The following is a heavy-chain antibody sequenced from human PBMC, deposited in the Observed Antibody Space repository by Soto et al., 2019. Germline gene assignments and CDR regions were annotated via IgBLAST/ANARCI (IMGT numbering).Heavy chain of an antibody. CDR3: ARHAGTYYYNHRDV. CDR1: GGSFSTYA. D-gene: IGHD1-26*01. Sequence: QVQLVQSGAEVKKPGSSVQVSCKASGGSFSTYAISWVRHAPGQGLEWLGGVIPILGTTNNAQKFQGRVTITAYESTGTAYMELASLRAEDTAMYDCARHAGTYYYNHRDVCGLWTTVTVSS. V-gene: IGHV1-69*12. CDR2: VIPILGTT. J-gene: IGHJ6*02.